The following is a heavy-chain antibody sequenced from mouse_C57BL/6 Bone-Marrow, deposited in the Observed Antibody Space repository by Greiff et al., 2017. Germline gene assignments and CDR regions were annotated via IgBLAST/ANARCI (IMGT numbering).Heavy chain of an antibody. J-gene: IGHJ3*01. CDR1: GYTFTNYW. Sequence: QVQLQQPGAELVMPGASVQLSCKASGYTFTNYWMHWVKQRHGQGLEWIGELDPSDSYTNYNQKFKGKSTLTVDKSSSTAYMQLSSLPSEDSAVYYCARGGSSWFAYWGQGTLVTGSA. V-gene: IGHV1-69*01. CDR3: ARGGSSWFAY. D-gene: IGHD1-1*02. CDR2: LDPSDSYT.